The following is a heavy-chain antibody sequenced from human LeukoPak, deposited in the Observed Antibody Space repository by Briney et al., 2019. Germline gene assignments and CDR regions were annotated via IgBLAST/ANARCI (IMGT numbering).Heavy chain of an antibody. D-gene: IGHD3-3*01. CDR2: MSGSGYYT. Sequence: GGSLRLSCAASGFTFSNAWMSWVRQAPGKGLEWVSAMSGSGYYTYYVESVKGRFTISRDNSKNTLYLHMNSPRADDTAVYYCAKMEGQRLYDYCMDVWGRGTTVTVSS. CDR3: AKMEGQRLYDYCMDV. CDR1: GFTFSNAW. J-gene: IGHJ6*03. V-gene: IGHV3-23*01.